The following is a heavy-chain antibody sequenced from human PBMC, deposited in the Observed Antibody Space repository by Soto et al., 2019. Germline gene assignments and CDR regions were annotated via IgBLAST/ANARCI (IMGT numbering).Heavy chain of an antibody. D-gene: IGHD3-9*01. V-gene: IGHV4-4*02. CDR3: VRHIAWSFEY. J-gene: IGHJ4*02. CDR2: TSNTGST. CDR1: GDSLISNNW. Sequence: PSETLSLTCAVSGDSLISNNWWSLVRQPPGKGLEWIGETSNTGSTKYSPSLRGRVTISVDESNNQISLKLSSVTAADTAVYYCVRHIAWSFEYRGQGTLVTVSS.